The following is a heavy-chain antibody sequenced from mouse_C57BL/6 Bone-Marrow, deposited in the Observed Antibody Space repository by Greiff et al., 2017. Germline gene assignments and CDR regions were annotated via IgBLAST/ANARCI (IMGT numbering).Heavy chain of an antibody. V-gene: IGHV1-69*01. CDR1: GYTFTSYW. D-gene: IGHD2-5*01. J-gene: IGHJ3*01. CDR3: ARESYYSKGGFAY. CDR2: IDPSDSYT. Sequence: QVQLQQSGAELVMPGASVKLSCKASGYTFTSYWMHWVKQRPGQGLEWIGEIDPSDSYTNYNQKFKGKSTLTVDKSSSSAYMQLSSLTSADSAVYYCARESYYSKGGFAYWGQGTLVTVSA.